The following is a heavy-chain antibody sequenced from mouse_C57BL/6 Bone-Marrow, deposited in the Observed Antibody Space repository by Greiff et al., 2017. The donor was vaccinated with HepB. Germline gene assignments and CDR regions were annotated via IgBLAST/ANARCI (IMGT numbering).Heavy chain of an antibody. J-gene: IGHJ1*03. CDR3: ARNGGYYGSTLSWYFDV. D-gene: IGHD1-1*01. V-gene: IGHV1-26*01. CDR1: GYTFTDYY. Sequence: EVQLQQSGPELVKPGASVKISCKASGYTFTDYYMNWVKQSHGKSLEWIGDINPNNGGTSYNQKFKGKATLTVDKSSSTAYMELRSLTSEDSAVYYCARNGGYYGSTLSWYFDVWGTGTTVTVSS. CDR2: INPNNGGT.